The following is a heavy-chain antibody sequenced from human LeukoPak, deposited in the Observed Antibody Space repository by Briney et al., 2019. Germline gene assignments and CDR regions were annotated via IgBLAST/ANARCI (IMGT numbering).Heavy chain of an antibody. J-gene: IGHJ6*02. D-gene: IGHD3-22*01. Sequence: GGSLRLSCAASGFTFSSYAMSWVRQAPGKGLEWVSAISGSGGSTYYADSVKGRFTISRDNAKNSLYLQMNSLRDEDTAVYYCARDPYDSSGYYYYYYGMDVWGQGTTVTVSS. CDR1: GFTFSSYA. CDR3: ARDPYDSSGYYYYYYGMDV. CDR2: ISGSGGST. V-gene: IGHV3-23*01.